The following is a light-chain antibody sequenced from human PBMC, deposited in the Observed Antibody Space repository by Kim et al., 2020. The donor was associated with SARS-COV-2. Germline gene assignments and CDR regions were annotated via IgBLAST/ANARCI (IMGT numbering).Light chain of an antibody. CDR2: GKN. J-gene: IGLJ3*02. Sequence: SSELTQDPAVSVALGQTVRITCQGDSLRSYYASWYQQKPGQAPVLVIYGKNNRPSGIPDRFSGSSSGNTASLTITGAQAEDEADYYCNSRDSSGFGLVF. CDR1: SLRSYY. CDR3: NSRDSSGFGLV. V-gene: IGLV3-19*01.